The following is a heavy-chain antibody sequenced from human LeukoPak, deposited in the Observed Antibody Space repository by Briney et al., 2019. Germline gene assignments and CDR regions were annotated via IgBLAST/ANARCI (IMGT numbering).Heavy chain of an antibody. CDR1: GFTFNNYA. Sequence: GGSLRLSCAASGFTFNNYAMSWVRQAQGKGLEWVSAIHADGTPTYDADSVKGRFTISRDNSKNTLYLQMNSLRADDTAIYYCAKDQATRGNYYGRAFDIWGQGTLVAVSS. J-gene: IGHJ3*02. CDR2: IHADGTPT. V-gene: IGHV3-23*01. D-gene: IGHD3-22*01. CDR3: AKDQATRGNYYGRAFDI.